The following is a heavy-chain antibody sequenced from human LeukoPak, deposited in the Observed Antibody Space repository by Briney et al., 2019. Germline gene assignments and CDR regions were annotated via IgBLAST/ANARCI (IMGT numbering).Heavy chain of an antibody. Sequence: GGSLRLSCAASGFTFDDYGMSWVRQAPGTGLEWVSGINWNGGSTGYADSVKGRFTISRDNAKNSLYLQMNSLRAEDTALYHCARRYCSSTSCFFDYWGQGTLVTVSS. V-gene: IGHV3-20*01. J-gene: IGHJ4*02. CDR1: GFTFDDYG. D-gene: IGHD2-2*01. CDR2: INWNGGST. CDR3: ARRYCSSTSCFFDY.